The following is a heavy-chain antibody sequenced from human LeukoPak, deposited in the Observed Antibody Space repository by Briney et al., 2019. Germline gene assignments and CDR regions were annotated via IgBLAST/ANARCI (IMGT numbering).Heavy chain of an antibody. D-gene: IGHD3-3*01. CDR2: ISSSGNS. CDR3: ARAVFWSGYYTDPLVQYFFDY. J-gene: IGHJ4*02. CDR1: GVSIGNYY. V-gene: IGHV4-59*08. Sequence: SETPSLTCTVSGVSIGNYYWTWIRQPPGKGLEWIGYISSSGNSNYNPSLKSRVTMSVDTSKNRFSLRLSSVTAADTAIYYCARAVFWSGYYTDPLVQYFFDYWGQGTLITVSS.